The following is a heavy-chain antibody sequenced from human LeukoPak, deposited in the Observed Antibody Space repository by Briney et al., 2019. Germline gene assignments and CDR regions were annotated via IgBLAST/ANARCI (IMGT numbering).Heavy chain of an antibody. D-gene: IGHD3-10*01. CDR2: IKPDGSEK. CDR1: GFTFRNYW. V-gene: IGHV3-7*04. Sequence: GGSLRLSCAASGFTFRNYWMSWVRQAPGKGLEWVVNIKPDGSEKSYVDSVKARFTISRDNAKNSLFLQINNLRAEDTAVYYCARAVSTFGGAFDYWGQGILVTVSS. J-gene: IGHJ4*02. CDR3: ARAVSTFGGAFDY.